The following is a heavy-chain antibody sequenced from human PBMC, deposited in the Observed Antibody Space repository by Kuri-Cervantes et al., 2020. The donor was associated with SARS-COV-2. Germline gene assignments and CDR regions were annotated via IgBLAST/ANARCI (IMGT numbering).Heavy chain of an antibody. CDR3: ASRLGGMRSYYFDY. Sequence: LSLTCAASGFTFSSYWMSWVRQAPGKGLEWVANIKQDGSEKYYVDSVKGRFTISRDNAKNSLYLQMNSLRAEDTAVYYCASRLGGMRSYYFDYWGQGTLVTVSS. CDR1: GFTFSSYW. CDR2: IKQDGSEK. D-gene: IGHD2-8*01. J-gene: IGHJ4*02. V-gene: IGHV3-7*01.